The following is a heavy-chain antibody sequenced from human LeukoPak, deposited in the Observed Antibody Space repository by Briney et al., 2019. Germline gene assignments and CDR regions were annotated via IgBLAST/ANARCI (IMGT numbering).Heavy chain of an antibody. Sequence: GGSLRLSCAASGFTFDIYAMHWVRQAPGKGLEYVSGISDQGGSTYYANSVKGRFAISRDNSKNTLYLQMGSLRADDTAVYYCARVDSTGWDDAFDYWGQGTLVTVSS. CDR2: ISDQGGST. J-gene: IGHJ4*02. CDR3: ARVDSTGWDDAFDY. CDR1: GFTFDIYA. V-gene: IGHV3-64*01. D-gene: IGHD6-19*01.